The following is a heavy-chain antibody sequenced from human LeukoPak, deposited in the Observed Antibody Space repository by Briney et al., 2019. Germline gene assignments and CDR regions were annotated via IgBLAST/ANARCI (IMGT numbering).Heavy chain of an antibody. Sequence: GGSLRLSCAASGFTFSSYAMSWVRQAPGKGLEWVSAISGIGGSTYYADSVKGRFTISRDNSKNTPYLQMNSLRAEDTAVYYCAKAGAMVRGVIIRGYYYYYMDVWGKGTTVTVSS. CDR3: AKAGAMVRGVIIRGYYYYYMDV. D-gene: IGHD3-10*01. J-gene: IGHJ6*03. CDR1: GFTFSSYA. V-gene: IGHV3-23*01. CDR2: ISGIGGST.